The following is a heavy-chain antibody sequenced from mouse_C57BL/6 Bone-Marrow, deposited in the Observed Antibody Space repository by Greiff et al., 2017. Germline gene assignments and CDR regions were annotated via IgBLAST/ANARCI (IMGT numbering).Heavy chain of an antibody. J-gene: IGHJ3*01. CDR2: IWCGGST. CDR1: GFSLTSYG. Sequence: VQLQESGPGLVQPSQSLSITCTVSGFSLTSYGVHWVRQSPGKGLEWLGVIWCGGSTDYNAAFISRLGISKDNSKSQVFFKMNSLQADDTAIYYGARKSHGANYYGSSYWFAYWGQGTLVTVSA. CDR3: ARKSHGANYYGSSYWFAY. V-gene: IGHV2-2*01. D-gene: IGHD1-1*01.